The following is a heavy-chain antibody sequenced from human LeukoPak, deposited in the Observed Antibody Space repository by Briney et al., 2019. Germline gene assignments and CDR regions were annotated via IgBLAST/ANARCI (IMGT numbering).Heavy chain of an antibody. CDR1: GGSFSGYY. Sequence: SETLSLTCAVYGGSFSGYYWSWIRQPPGKGLEWIGEINHSGSTNYNPSLKSRVTISVDTSKNQFSLKLSSVTAADMAVYYCARGTYRTRLDPWGQGTLVTVSS. J-gene: IGHJ5*02. D-gene: IGHD1-14*01. CDR2: INHSGST. CDR3: ARGTYRTRLDP. V-gene: IGHV4-34*01.